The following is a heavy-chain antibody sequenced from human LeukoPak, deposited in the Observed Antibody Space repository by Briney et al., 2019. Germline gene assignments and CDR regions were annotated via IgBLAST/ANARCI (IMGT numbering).Heavy chain of an antibody. CDR1: GGSFSGYY. CDR2: INHSGST. Sequence: SETLSLTCAVSGGSFSGYYWSWIRQPPGKGLEWIGEINHSGSTNYNPSLKSRVSISVDTSKNQFSLKLSSVTAADTAVYYCARGLRIAVAAPKGAVAFDIWGQGTMVTVSS. J-gene: IGHJ3*02. CDR3: ARGLRIAVAAPKGAVAFDI. D-gene: IGHD6-19*01. V-gene: IGHV4-34*01.